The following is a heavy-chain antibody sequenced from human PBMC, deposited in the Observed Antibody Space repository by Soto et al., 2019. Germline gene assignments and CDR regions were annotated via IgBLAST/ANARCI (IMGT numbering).Heavy chain of an antibody. D-gene: IGHD3-3*01. Sequence: SGPTLVNPTQTLTLTCTFSGFSLSTSGVGVGWIRQPPGKALEWLALIYWDDDKRYSPSLKSRLTITKDTSKNQVVLTMTSMDPVDTATYYCALTPTYYDFWSGYYVYWGQGTLVTVSS. CDR3: ALTPTYYDFWSGYYVY. CDR1: GFSLSTSGVG. J-gene: IGHJ4*02. CDR2: IYWDDDK. V-gene: IGHV2-5*02.